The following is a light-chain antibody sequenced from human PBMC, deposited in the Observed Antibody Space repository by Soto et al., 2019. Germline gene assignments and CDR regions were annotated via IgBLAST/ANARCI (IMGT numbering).Light chain of an antibody. Sequence: EIVLTQSPGTLSLSPGERATLSCRASQSVSSSYLAWYQQKPGQAPRLLIYGASSRATGTPDRFSGSRSGTDFTLTISRLEPEDFAVYYCQQYGSSRTFGQGTKVEIK. CDR2: GAS. J-gene: IGKJ1*01. CDR3: QQYGSSRT. V-gene: IGKV3-20*01. CDR1: QSVSSSY.